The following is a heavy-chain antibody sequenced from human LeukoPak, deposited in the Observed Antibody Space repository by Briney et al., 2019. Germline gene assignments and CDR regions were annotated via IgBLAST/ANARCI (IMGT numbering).Heavy chain of an antibody. CDR1: GGSISSSSYY. D-gene: IGHD3-10*01. J-gene: IGHJ2*01. Sequence: PSETLSLTCTVSGGSISSSSYYWGWIRQPPGKGLEWIGSIYYSGSTYYNPSLKSRVTISVDTSKNQFSLELTSVTAADTAVYYCARGGRGSGSDYSYFDLWGRGTLVTVSS. CDR2: IYYSGST. V-gene: IGHV4-39*07. CDR3: ARGGRGSGSDYSYFDL.